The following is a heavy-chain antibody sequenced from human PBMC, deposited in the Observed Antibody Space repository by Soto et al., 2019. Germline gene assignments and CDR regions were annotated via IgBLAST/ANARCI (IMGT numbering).Heavy chain of an antibody. V-gene: IGHV4-34*01. CDR2: INHSGST. CDR1: GGSFSGYY. J-gene: IGHJ4*02. Sequence: SETLSLTCAVYGGSFSGYYWSWISQPPGKGLEWIGEINHSGSTNYNPSLKSRVTISVDTSKNQFSLKLSSVTAADTAVYYCARGPSYQLLPFDYWGQGTLVTVSS. CDR3: ARGPSYQLLPFDY. D-gene: IGHD2-2*01.